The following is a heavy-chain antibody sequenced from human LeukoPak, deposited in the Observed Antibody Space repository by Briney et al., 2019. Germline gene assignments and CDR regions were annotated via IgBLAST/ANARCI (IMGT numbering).Heavy chain of an antibody. J-gene: IGHJ4*02. V-gene: IGHV3-23*01. CDR2: ISGSGSGGST. D-gene: IGHD6-13*01. CDR3: AVQRTLWQQLLDY. CDR1: GFTFSSSA. Sequence: ESGGSLRLSCAASGFTFSSSAMSWVRQAPGKGLEWVSSISGSGSGGSTYYADSVKGRFTISRDNSKNTLYLQMNSLRAEDTAVYYCAVQRTLWQQLLDYWGQGTLVTVSS.